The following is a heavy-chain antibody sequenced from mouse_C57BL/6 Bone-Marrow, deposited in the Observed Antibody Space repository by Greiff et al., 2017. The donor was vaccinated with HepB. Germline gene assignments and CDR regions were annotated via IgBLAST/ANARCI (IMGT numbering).Heavy chain of an antibody. CDR2: ISSGGSYT. D-gene: IGHD1-1*01. V-gene: IGHV5-6*02. CDR1: GFTFSSYG. Sequence: DVKLVESGGDLVKPGGSLKLSCAASGFTFSSYGMPWVRQTPDKRLEWVATISSGGSYTYSPDSVKGRFTISRDHAKNTLYLQMSSLKSEDTAMYYCARPRYYYGSPYYFDYWGQGTTLTVSS. J-gene: IGHJ2*01. CDR3: ARPRYYYGSPYYFDY.